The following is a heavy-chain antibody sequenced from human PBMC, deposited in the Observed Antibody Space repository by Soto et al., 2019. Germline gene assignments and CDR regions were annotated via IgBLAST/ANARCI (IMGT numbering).Heavy chain of an antibody. CDR2: IFSNDEK. CDR3: ARSPRAVAATPSFDY. J-gene: IGHJ4*02. CDR1: GFSLSNARMG. V-gene: IGHV2-26*01. Sequence: QVTLKESGPVLVKPTETLTLTCTVSGFSLSNARMGVSWIRQPPGKALEWLAHIFSNDEKSYSTSLKSRLTISKDPSKSQVVLTMTNMDPVDTATYYCARSPRAVAATPSFDYWGQGTLVTVSS. D-gene: IGHD2-15*01.